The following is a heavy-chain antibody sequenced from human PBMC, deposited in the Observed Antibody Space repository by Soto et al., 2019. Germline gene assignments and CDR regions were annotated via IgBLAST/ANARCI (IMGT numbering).Heavy chain of an antibody. J-gene: IGHJ5*02. V-gene: IGHV1-69*13. CDR1: GGTFSNYA. CDR3: APPFIFFNSAPSFYSMNPLPP. Sequence: ASVKVSCKASGGTFSNYAISWVRQAPGQGLEWMGGIIPAFGAVNYARKFQGRLTITADESTTTSYMELSSLRSEDTAVYYCAPPFIFFNSAPSFYSMNPLPPWGQGTLVTVPS. CDR2: IIPAFGAV. D-gene: IGHD3-9*01.